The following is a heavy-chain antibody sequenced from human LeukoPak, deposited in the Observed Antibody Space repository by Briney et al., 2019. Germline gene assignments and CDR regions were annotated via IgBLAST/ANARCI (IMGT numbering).Heavy chain of an antibody. CDR3: ITYIVVVPAAVLPDY. J-gene: IGHJ4*02. CDR2: IKSKTDGGTT. Sequence: GGSLRLSCAASGFTFSNAWVSWVRQAPGKGLEWVGRIKSKTDGGTTDYAAPVKGRFTISRDDSKNTLYLQMNSLKTEDTAVYYCITYIVVVPAAVLPDYWGQGTLVTVSS. CDR1: GFTFSNAW. D-gene: IGHD2-2*01. V-gene: IGHV3-15*01.